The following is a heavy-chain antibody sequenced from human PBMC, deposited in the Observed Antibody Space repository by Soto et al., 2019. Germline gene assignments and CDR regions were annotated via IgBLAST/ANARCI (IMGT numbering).Heavy chain of an antibody. Sequence: EVQLLESGGGLVQPGGSLRLSCAASGFTFNNYVMAWVRQAPGKGLEWVSGISGSDGSTVYADSMKGRFSISRDNSKNTLYLQVHSLRAGVTAVYYCVRVNFRGTQLSLEAFDSWGRGTLVSVSS. V-gene: IGHV3-23*01. CDR3: VRVNFRGTQLSLEAFDS. CDR2: ISGSDGST. D-gene: IGHD3-16*02. J-gene: IGHJ4*02. CDR1: GFTFNNYV.